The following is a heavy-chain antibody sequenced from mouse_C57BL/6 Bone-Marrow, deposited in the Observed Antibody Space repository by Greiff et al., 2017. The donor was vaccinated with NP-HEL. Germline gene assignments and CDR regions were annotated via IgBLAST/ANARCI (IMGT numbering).Heavy chain of an antibody. CDR3: ARNYYGSSLRDYFDY. J-gene: IGHJ2*01. CDR1: GYTFTDYY. CDR2: INPYNGGT. D-gene: IGHD1-1*01. V-gene: IGHV1-19*01. Sequence: EVKLQQSGPVLVKPGASVKMSCKASGYTFTDYYMNWVKQSHGKSLEWIGVINPYNGGTSYNQKFKGKATLTVDKSSSTAYMELNSLTSEDSAVYYCARNYYGSSLRDYFDYWGKGTTLTVSS.